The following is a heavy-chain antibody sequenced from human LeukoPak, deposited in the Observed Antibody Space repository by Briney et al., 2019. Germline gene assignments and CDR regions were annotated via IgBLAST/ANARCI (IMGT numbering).Heavy chain of an antibody. CDR2: INWNGGRI. CDR3: ARGRSGDFDY. CDR1: GFTFSSSY. Sequence: GGSLRLSCAASGFTFSSSYMGWVRQAPGKGLEWVSGINWNGGRIGYADSVKGRFTISRDNAKNSLHLQMISLRVEDTALYYCARGRSGDFDYWGQGTLVTVSS. D-gene: IGHD3-3*01. J-gene: IGHJ4*02. V-gene: IGHV3-20*04.